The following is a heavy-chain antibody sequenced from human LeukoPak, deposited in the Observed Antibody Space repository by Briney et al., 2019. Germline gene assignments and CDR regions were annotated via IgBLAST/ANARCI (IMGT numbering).Heavy chain of an antibody. Sequence: GSLRLFCAASGFTFSNAWMNWVRQPPGKGLEWIGEIYHSGSTNYNPSLKSRVTISVDKSKNQFSLKLSSVTAADTAVYYCARSSSGSYYWGQGTLVTVSS. D-gene: IGHD1-26*01. CDR3: ARSSSGSYY. J-gene: IGHJ4*02. V-gene: IGHV4-4*02. CDR1: GFTFSNAW. CDR2: IYHSGST.